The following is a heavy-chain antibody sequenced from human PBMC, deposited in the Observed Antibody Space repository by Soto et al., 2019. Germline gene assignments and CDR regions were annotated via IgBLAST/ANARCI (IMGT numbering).Heavy chain of an antibody. J-gene: IGHJ6*02. CDR2: ISYDGRTT. D-gene: IGHD3-10*01. CDR3: ERVAYCITSNCVSRYHHGLDV. Sequence: PGGSLRLSCTASGFAFGDYSMHWVRQPPGRGLEWVAFISYDGRTTHYADSVKGRFSISRDDSNNALFLQVSSLRPDDTAIYFCERVAYCITSNCVSRYHHGLDVWGQGTTVTVSS. CDR1: GFAFGDYS. V-gene: IGHV3-30*04.